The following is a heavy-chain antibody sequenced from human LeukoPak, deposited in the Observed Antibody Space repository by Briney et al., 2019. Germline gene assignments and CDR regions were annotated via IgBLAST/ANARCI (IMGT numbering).Heavy chain of an antibody. CDR1: GGSFSGYY. V-gene: IGHV4-34*01. Sequence: SETLSLTCAVYGGSFSGYYWSWIRQPPGKGLEWIGEINHSGSTNYNPPLKSRVTISVDTSKNQFSLKLSSVTAADTAVYYCARAGLAPHTPYYYYGMDVWGQGTTVTASS. J-gene: IGHJ6*02. CDR3: ARAGLAPHTPYYYYGMDV. CDR2: INHSGST.